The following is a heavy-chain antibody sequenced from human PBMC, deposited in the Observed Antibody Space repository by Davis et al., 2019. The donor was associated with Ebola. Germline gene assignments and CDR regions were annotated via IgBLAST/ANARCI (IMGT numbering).Heavy chain of an antibody. CDR2: IWYDGSNK. J-gene: IGHJ3*02. Sequence: PGGSLRLSCAASGFTFSSYGMHWVRQAPGKGLEWVAVIWYDGSNKYYADSVKGRFTISRDNSKNTLYLQMNSLRAEDTAVYYCANWVTTVPSRGAFDIWGQGTMVTVSS. V-gene: IGHV3-33*06. D-gene: IGHD4-17*01. CDR1: GFTFSSYG. CDR3: ANWVTTVPSRGAFDI.